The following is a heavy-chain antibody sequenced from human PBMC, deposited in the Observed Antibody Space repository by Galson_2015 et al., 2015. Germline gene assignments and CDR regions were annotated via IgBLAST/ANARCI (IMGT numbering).Heavy chain of an antibody. Sequence: SVKVSCKASGYTFTTYYIHWERQAPGQGLEWMGIINPSGGSTSYAQRFQGRVTMTRDTSTSTVYMELSSLRSEDTAVYYCARDVAAVAGTNWYFDLWGRGTLVTVSS. D-gene: IGHD6-19*01. V-gene: IGHV1-46*01. CDR2: INPSGGST. J-gene: IGHJ2*01. CDR1: GYTFTTYY. CDR3: ARDVAAVAGTNWYFDL.